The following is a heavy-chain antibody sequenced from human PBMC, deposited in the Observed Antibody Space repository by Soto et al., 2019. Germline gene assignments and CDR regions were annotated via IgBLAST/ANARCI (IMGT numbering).Heavy chain of an antibody. J-gene: IGHJ6*02. Sequence: SLKISCAGSVFTFSSYGMHWFRQSPGNGLEWLAVISYDGSNKYYADSVKGRFTISRDNSKNTLYLQMNSLRAEDTAVYYCAKEFKLVVLGYYGMDVWGQGTTVTVSS. CDR2: ISYDGSNK. CDR3: AKEFKLVVLGYYGMDV. D-gene: IGHD2-15*01. CDR1: VFTFSSYG. V-gene: IGHV3-30*18.